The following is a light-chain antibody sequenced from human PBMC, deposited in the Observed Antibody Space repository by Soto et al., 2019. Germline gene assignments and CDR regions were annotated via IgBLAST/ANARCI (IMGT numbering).Light chain of an antibody. CDR1: SSNIGAGYD. Sequence: QSVLAHPPSVSGARGQRVTISCTGSSSNIGAGYDVHWYQQLPGTAPKLLIYGNSNRPSGVPDRFSGSKSGTSASLAITGLQAEHEADYYCQSYDSSLSGSGVVFGGGTKLTVL. V-gene: IGLV1-40*01. CDR2: GNS. CDR3: QSYDSSLSGSGVV. J-gene: IGLJ2*01.